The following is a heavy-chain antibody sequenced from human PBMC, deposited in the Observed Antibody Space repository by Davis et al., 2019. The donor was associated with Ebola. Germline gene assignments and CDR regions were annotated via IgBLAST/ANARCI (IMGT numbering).Heavy chain of an antibody. J-gene: IGHJ4*02. D-gene: IGHD6-19*01. CDR2: IYSGGST. CDR3: ARGGISSGRDY. V-gene: IGHV3-53*01. CDR1: GFTVSSNY. Sequence: GESLKISCAASGFTVSSNYMRWVRQAPGKGLEWVSVIYSGGSTYYADSVKGRFTISRDNSKNTLYLQMNSLRAEDTAVYYCARGGISSGRDYWGQGTLVTVSS.